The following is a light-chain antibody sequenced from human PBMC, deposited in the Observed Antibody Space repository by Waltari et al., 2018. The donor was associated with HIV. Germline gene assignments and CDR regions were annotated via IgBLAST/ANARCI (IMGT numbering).Light chain of an antibody. V-gene: IGLV2-23*02. CDR1: SSDVATYKL. CDR3: CSYVSNVI. Sequence: QSALTQPASVSGSPGQSITISCTRTSSDVATYKLVSWYQQHPCKAPKLMIYDVSKRPSWFSDRFSGSKSGDTASLTISGLQAEDEADYYCCSYVSNVIFGGGTKLTVL. J-gene: IGLJ2*01. CDR2: DVS.